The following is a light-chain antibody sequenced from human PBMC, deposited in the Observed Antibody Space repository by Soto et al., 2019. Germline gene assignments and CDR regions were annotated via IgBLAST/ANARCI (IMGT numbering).Light chain of an antibody. J-gene: IGKJ4*01. V-gene: IGKV1-39*01. CDR3: QQSYSTPRT. CDR1: QNLTNY. CDR2: AAS. Sequence: DIQMTQSPSTLSGSVGDRVTITCRASQNLTNYVNWYQQKPGKPPKLLIYAASSLQSGVPSRFTGSGSGTDFTLTVSSLQPEDFATYYCQQSYSTPRTFGGGTKVDI.